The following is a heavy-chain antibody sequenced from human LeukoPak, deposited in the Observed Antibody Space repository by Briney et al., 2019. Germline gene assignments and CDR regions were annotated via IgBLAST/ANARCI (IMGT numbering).Heavy chain of an antibody. CDR2: MNPNSGNA. Sequence: RASVKVSCKASGYTFTSYDISWVRQATGQGLEWMGWMNPNSGNAGYAQRFQGRVTMTRNNSISTAYMELTSLRSEDTAVYYCARDPEVRGVINYFDYWGQGTLVTVSS. V-gene: IGHV1-8*01. D-gene: IGHD3-10*01. J-gene: IGHJ4*02. CDR3: ARDPEVRGVINYFDY. CDR1: GYTFTSYD.